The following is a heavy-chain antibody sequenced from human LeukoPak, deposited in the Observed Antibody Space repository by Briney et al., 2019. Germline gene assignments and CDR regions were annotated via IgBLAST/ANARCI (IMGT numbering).Heavy chain of an antibody. CDR3: ARLSTNHNRIAAAGNDY. Sequence: SETLSLXCTVSGGSISSYYWSWNRQPPGKGMEWIGYIYYSGSTNYNPSLKSRVTISVDTSKNQFSLKLSSVTAADTAVYYCARLSTNHNRIAAAGNDYWGQGTLVTVSS. V-gene: IGHV4-59*01. D-gene: IGHD6-13*01. CDR2: IYYSGST. J-gene: IGHJ4*02. CDR1: GGSISSYY.